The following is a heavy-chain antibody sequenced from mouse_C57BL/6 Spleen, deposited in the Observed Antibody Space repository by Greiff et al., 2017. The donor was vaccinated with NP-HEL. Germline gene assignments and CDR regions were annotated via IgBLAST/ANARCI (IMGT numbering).Heavy chain of an antibody. Sequence: QVQLQQSGAELVRPGTSVKVSCKASGYAFTNYLIEWVKQRPGQGLEWIGVTNPGSGGTNYNEKFKGKATLTADKSSSTAYMQLSSLTSEDSAVYFCARSLGSSFYWYVDVWGTGTTVTVSS. CDR2: TNPGSGGT. J-gene: IGHJ1*03. V-gene: IGHV1-54*01. CDR1: GYAFTNYL. CDR3: ARSLGSSFYWYVDV. D-gene: IGHD1-1*01.